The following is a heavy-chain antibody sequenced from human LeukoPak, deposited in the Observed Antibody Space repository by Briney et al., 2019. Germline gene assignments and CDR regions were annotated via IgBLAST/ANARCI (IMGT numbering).Heavy chain of an antibody. Sequence: PSETLSLTCTVSGGSISSYYWSWIRQPPGKGLEGIGYIYYSGSTNYNPSLKSRVTISVDTSKNQFSLKLSSVTAADTAVYYCARGGWELKGAFDIWGQGTMVTVSS. CDR2: IYYSGST. CDR1: GGSISSYY. J-gene: IGHJ3*02. V-gene: IGHV4-59*01. D-gene: IGHD1-26*01. CDR3: ARGGWELKGAFDI.